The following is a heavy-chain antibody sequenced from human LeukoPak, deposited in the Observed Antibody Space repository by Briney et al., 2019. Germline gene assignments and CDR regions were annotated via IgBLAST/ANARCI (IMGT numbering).Heavy chain of an antibody. CDR1: GGSFSSCDYY. V-gene: IGHV4-30-4*01. Sequence: PSRTLCLTCTVSGGSFSSCDYYWSRIRQAPGQGLEWIGYIYYSGSTDYNPSLKSRVPISVDPSKNQFSLKLSSVTAPDTAVYYWARDVVVVAATYYFDYWGQGTLVTVSS. CDR2: IYYSGST. J-gene: IGHJ4*02. CDR3: ARDVVVVAATYYFDY. D-gene: IGHD2-15*01.